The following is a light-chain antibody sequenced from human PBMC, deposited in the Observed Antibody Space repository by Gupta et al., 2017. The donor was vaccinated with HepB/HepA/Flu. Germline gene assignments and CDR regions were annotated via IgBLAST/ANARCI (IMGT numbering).Light chain of an antibody. Sequence: SSELTQDPAVSVALGQTVRITCQGDSLRRSYASWYQQKPGQAPVLVIYGKNNRPSGIPDRFSGSSSGNTVSLTITGAQAEEEAAYYCNSRDSSGNNLVVFGGGTKLTVL. V-gene: IGLV3-19*01. CDR3: NSRDSSGNNLVV. CDR2: GKN. J-gene: IGLJ2*01. CDR1: SLRRSY.